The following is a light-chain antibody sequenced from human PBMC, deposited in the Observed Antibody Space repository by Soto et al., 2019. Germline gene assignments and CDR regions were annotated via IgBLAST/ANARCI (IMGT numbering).Light chain of an antibody. J-gene: IGKJ5*01. CDR3: QHAASFPLNP. CDR1: EDSSTW. V-gene: IGKV1-12*01. CDR2: AAS. Sequence: IQVAHSTYSVSASIGDRDTVPYRSSEDSSTWLAWYQQKPGKAPKLLIYAASSLQSGVPSRFSGSGSGTDFTLTISSLQPEDFATYYCQHAASFPLNPFGQGTRLAIK.